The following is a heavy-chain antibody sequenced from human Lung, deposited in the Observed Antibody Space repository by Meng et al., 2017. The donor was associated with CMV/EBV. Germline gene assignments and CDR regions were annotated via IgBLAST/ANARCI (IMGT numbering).Heavy chain of an antibody. D-gene: IGHD3-3*01. V-gene: IGHV1-2*02. CDR1: GYTFIDYY. CDR2: NNPDNGGS. J-gene: IGHJ3*01. Sequence: SXXVSXXASGYTFIDYYIPWVRKAPGQGLEWMGWNNPDNGGSSFAQKFEGRVTMTGDSLTSSAYMVLSRLRSDDTAVYYCARSSTARDFAVAFDFWGQGXVVTVSS. CDR3: ARSSTARDFAVAFDF.